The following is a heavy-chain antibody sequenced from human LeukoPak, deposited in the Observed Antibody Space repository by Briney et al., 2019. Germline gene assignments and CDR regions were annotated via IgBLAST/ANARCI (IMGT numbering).Heavy chain of an antibody. D-gene: IGHD3-16*02. J-gene: IGHJ3*02. Sequence: KSSETLSLTCTVSGYSISSGYYCGWIRQPPGKGLGWIGSISHGGSTYYNPSLKSRVTISVDTSMNQFSLKLSSVTAADTAVYYCARPLDDYVWGSYRFDAFDIWGQGTMVTVSS. V-gene: IGHV4-38-2*02. CDR3: ARPLDDYVWGSYRFDAFDI. CDR2: ISHGGST. CDR1: GYSISSGYY.